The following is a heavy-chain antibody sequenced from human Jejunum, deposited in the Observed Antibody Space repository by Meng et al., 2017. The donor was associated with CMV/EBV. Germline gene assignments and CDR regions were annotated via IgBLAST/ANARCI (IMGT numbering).Heavy chain of an antibody. Sequence: SCVASGFPFRSYAMSWVRQAPGQGLEWVSTISTTGGTTFYADSVKGRFAISRDNSKNTLNLQMNSLRAEDTAVYYCAGGDYGGYYYWGQGMLVTVSS. J-gene: IGHJ4*02. CDR1: GFPFRSYA. V-gene: IGHV3-23*01. D-gene: IGHD5-12*01. CDR2: ISTTGGTT. CDR3: AGGDYGGYYY.